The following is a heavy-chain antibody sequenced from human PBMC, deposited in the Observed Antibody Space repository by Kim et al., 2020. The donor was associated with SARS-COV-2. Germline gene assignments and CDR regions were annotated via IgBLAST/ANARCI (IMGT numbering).Heavy chain of an antibody. CDR3: AKAPVVAARPLRYFDL. Sequence: GGSLRLSCAASGFTFSSYAMSWVRQAPGKGLEWVSAISGSGGSTYYADSVKGRFTISRDNSKNTLYLQMNSLRAEDTAVYYCAKAPVVAARPLRYFDLWGRGTLVTVSS. D-gene: IGHD6-6*01. J-gene: IGHJ2*01. V-gene: IGHV3-23*01. CDR1: GFTFSSYA. CDR2: ISGSGGST.